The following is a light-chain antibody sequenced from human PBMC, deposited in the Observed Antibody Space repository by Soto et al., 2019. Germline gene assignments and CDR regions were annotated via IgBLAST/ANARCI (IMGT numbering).Light chain of an antibody. CDR1: QSFSGM. Sequence: DIQMTQSPSTLSASVGDRVTISCRASQSFSGMLAWYQRKPGKAPKLLIYDASSLESGVPSRFSGSGSGTEFTLTISSLQPDDFATYFCQQYHSYSTFGQGTKLEIK. J-gene: IGKJ2*01. V-gene: IGKV1-5*01. CDR3: QQYHSYST. CDR2: DAS.